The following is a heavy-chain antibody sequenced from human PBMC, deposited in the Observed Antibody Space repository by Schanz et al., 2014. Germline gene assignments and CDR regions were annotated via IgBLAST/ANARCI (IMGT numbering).Heavy chain of an antibody. V-gene: IGHV4-4*07. J-gene: IGHJ3*02. Sequence: QVQLQESGPALVKPSETLSLTCTVSGGSISSEYWSWIRQPAGKGLEWIGRIYNSGKTNYNPSLESRVSMSVDTSKKQLSLKLRSVSAADTAVYYCARVVLGGDAFDIWGQGSLVPVSS. CDR1: GGSISSEY. CDR3: ARVVLGGDAFDI. CDR2: IYNSGKT. D-gene: IGHD3-10*01.